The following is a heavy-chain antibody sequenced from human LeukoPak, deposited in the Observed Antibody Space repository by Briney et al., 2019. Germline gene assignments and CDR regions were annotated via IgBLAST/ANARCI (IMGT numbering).Heavy chain of an antibody. D-gene: IGHD3-3*01. CDR3: AREGGFFRPLDY. Sequence: SKTLSLTCGVSGGSVTSTNWWTWVRQPPGKGLEWIGEVRLDGKTHYNPSLQSRLTILVSLSENHISLRLTSVTAADTAVYYCAREGGFFRPLDYSGQGTLVTVSS. V-gene: IGHV4-4*02. CDR1: GGSVTSTNW. CDR2: VRLDGKT. J-gene: IGHJ4*02.